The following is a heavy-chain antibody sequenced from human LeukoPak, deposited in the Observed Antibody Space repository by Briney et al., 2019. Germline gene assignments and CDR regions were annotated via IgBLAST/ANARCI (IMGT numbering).Heavy chain of an antibody. J-gene: IGHJ3*02. Sequence: PGRSLRLSCAASGFTFSSYGMHWVRQAPGKGLEWVAVIWYDGSNKYYADSVKGRFTISRDNSKNTLYLQMNSLRAEDTAVYYCAKSKLRRLLWFGDPRVDAFDIWGQGTMVTVSS. V-gene: IGHV3-33*06. D-gene: IGHD3-10*01. CDR2: IWYDGSNK. CDR3: AKSKLRRLLWFGDPRVDAFDI. CDR1: GFTFSSYG.